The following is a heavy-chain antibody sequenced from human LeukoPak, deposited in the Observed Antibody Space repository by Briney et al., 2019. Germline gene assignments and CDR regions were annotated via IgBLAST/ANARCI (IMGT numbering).Heavy chain of an antibody. CDR1: GFTFSNYG. CDR2: IRYDGSNK. CDR3: ARARKSGGITMIRGVKDRGWFDP. D-gene: IGHD3-10*01. J-gene: IGHJ5*02. V-gene: IGHV3-30*02. Sequence: PGGSLRLSCAASGFTFSNYGMHWVRQAPGKGLEWVAFIRYDGSNKCYADSVKGRFTISRDNSKNTLYLQMNSLRAEETAEYYCARARKSGGITMIRGVKDRGWFDPWGQGTLVTVS.